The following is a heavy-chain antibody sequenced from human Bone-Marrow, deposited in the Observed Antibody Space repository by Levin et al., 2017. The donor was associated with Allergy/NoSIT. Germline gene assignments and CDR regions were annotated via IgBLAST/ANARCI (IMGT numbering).Heavy chain of an antibody. CDR1: GFTVSSNY. D-gene: IGHD6-6*01. J-gene: IGHJ4*02. V-gene: IGHV3-66*01. CDR2: IYSGGST. CDR3: ARDRRAARSSYYFDY. Sequence: QSGGSLRLSCAASGFTVSSNYMSWVRQAPGKGLEWVSVIYSGGSTYYADSVKGRFTISRDNSKNTLYLQMNSLRAEDTAVYYCARDRRAARSSYYFDYWGQGTLVTVSS.